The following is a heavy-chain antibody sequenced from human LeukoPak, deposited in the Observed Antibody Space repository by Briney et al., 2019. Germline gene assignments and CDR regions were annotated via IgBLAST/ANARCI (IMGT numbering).Heavy chain of an antibody. J-gene: IGHJ6*02. CDR1: GGSLSSGGYS. CDR2: IYHSGST. CDR3: ARGGSRYGMDV. Sequence: SETLSLTCAVSGGSLSSGGYSWSWIRQPPGTGLEWIGYIYHSGSTYYNPSLKSRVTISVDRSKNQFSLKLSSVTAADTAVYYCARGGSRYGMDVWGQGTTVTVSS. V-gene: IGHV4-30-2*01. D-gene: IGHD6-13*01.